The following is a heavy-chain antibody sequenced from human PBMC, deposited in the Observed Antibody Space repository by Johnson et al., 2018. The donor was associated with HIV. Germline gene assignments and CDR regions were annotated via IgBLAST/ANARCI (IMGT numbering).Heavy chain of an antibody. CDR3: ALSYSLDAFDI. D-gene: IGHD2-21*01. V-gene: IGHV3-7*03. CDR2: IKQDGSEK. Sequence: MQLVESGGGVVQPGGSLRLSCAASGFTFSSYWMSWVRQAPGKGLEWVANIKQDGSEKYYVDSVKGRFTISRDNAKNSLYLQMNSLKTEETAVYYCALSYSLDAFDIWGQGTMVTVSS. CDR1: GFTFSSYW. J-gene: IGHJ3*02.